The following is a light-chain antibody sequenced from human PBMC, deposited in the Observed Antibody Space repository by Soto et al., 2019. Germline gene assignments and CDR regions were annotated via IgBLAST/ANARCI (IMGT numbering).Light chain of an antibody. V-gene: IGKV3-15*01. Sequence: EIVMTQSPATLSVSPGERATLSCRASQSVSSNLAWYQQKPGQAPRPLIYGASTRATGIPARFSGSRSGTEFTLTISSLQSEDFAIYYCQHYNNWPPWTFGQGTKVEIK. CDR2: GAS. CDR1: QSVSSN. CDR3: QHYNNWPPWT. J-gene: IGKJ1*01.